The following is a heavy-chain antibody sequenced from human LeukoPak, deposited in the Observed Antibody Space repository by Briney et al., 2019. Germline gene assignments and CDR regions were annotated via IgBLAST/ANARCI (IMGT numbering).Heavy chain of an antibody. Sequence: KPSETLSLTCTVSGGSISSYYWSWIRQPPGKGLEWIGYIYYSGSTNYNPSLKSRVTISVDTSKNQFSLKLSSVTAADTAVYYCARHGSIADESYYYYMDVWGKGTTVTVSS. D-gene: IGHD6-6*01. J-gene: IGHJ6*03. CDR1: GGSISSYY. CDR2: IYYSGST. CDR3: ARHGSIADESYYYYMDV. V-gene: IGHV4-59*08.